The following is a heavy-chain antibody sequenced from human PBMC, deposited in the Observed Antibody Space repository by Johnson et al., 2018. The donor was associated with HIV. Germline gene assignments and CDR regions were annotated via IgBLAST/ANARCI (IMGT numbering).Heavy chain of an antibody. V-gene: IGHV3-7*05. D-gene: IGHD5-18*01. CDR3: AKGGYSYGNAFDI. J-gene: IGHJ3*02. Sequence: VQLVESGGGVVQPGRSLRLSCAASGFTFSSYWMSWVRQAPGKGLEWVANIKQDGSEKYYVGSVKGRFTISRDNAEKSLYLQMNSLRAEDTAVYYCAKGGYSYGNAFDIWGQGTMVTVSS. CDR1: GFTFSSYW. CDR2: IKQDGSEK.